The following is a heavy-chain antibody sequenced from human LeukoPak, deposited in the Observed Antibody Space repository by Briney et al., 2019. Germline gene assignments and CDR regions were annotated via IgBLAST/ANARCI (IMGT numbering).Heavy chain of an antibody. V-gene: IGHV1-58*01. CDR3: AAEDYYDSSRTFDY. J-gene: IGHJ4*02. CDR2: IVVGSCKT. Sequence: SVKVSFKASGFTFTSSAVQWVRQARGQRLEWIGWIVVGSCKTNYPQKFQERVTITMDMSTSTAYMELSSLRSEDTAVYYCAAEDYYDSSRTFDYWGQGTLVTVSS. CDR1: GFTFTSSA. D-gene: IGHD3-22*01.